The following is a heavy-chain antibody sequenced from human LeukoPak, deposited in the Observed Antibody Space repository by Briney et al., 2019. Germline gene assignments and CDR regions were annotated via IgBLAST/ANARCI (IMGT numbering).Heavy chain of an antibody. CDR2: IYYSGST. D-gene: IGHD4-17*01. Sequence: ASETLSLTCTVSGGSISSSSYYWGWIRQPPGKGLEWIGSIYYSGSTYYNPSLKSRVTISVDTSKNQFSLKLSSVTAADTAVYYCARVGDGDYGETAEYFQHWGQGTLVTVSS. J-gene: IGHJ1*01. V-gene: IGHV4-39*07. CDR3: ARVGDGDYGETAEYFQH. CDR1: GGSISSSSYY.